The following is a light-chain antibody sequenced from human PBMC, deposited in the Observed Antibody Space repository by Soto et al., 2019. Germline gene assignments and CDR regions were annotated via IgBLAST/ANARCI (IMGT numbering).Light chain of an antibody. CDR2: DVS. Sequence: IQRTRSTSTLAACVGDTVITTGRSSSKWLAWYQKKPGKAPKLLIYDVSNLERGVPSRFSGSGSRPHYSLTIIRLQPEDFATYYCHQYDSLPPTFGQGTRLEI. CDR1: SSSKW. V-gene: IGKV1-5*01. CDR3: HQYDSLPPT. J-gene: IGKJ5*01.